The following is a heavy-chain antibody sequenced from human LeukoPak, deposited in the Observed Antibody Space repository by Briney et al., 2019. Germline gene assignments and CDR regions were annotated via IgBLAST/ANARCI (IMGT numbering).Heavy chain of an antibody. J-gene: IGHJ3*02. D-gene: IGHD1-26*01. CDR2: ISYDGSNK. Sequence: GGSLRLSCAASGFTFSAYAMHWVRQAPGKGLEWVAVISYDGSNKYYADSVKGRFTISGDKSKDTLYLQMISLRPEDTAVYYCARGPGPIAGAKNPFDIWGQGTMVTVSS. CDR3: ARGPGPIAGAKNPFDI. V-gene: IGHV3-30*01. CDR1: GFTFSAYA.